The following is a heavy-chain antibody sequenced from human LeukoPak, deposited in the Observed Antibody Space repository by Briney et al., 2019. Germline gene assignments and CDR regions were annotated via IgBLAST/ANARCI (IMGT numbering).Heavy chain of an antibody. CDR1: GFTFSDYY. V-gene: IGHV3-11*01. CDR2: ISSSGSTI. Sequence: GGSLRLSCAAWGFTFSDYYMRWIRQAPGKGGEWGSYISSSGSTIYYADSVKGRFTISRDNAKNSLYLQMNSLRAEDTAVYYCARDQGYCSSTSCYDNWFDPWGQGTLVTVSS. J-gene: IGHJ5*02. D-gene: IGHD2-2*01. CDR3: ARDQGYCSSTSCYDNWFDP.